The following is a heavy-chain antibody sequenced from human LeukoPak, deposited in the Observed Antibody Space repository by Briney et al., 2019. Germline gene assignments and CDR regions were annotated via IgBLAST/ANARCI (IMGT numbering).Heavy chain of an antibody. D-gene: IGHD3-22*01. J-gene: IGHJ3*02. V-gene: IGHV4-39*07. Sequence: SETLTLTCSVSGGSISSSSSYWGWIRQPPGKGLEWIGEINHSGSTNYNPSLKSRVTISVDTSKNQFSLKLSSVTAADTAVYYCASPYYYDSSGYQDAFDIWGQGTMVTVSS. CDR3: ASPYYYDSSGYQDAFDI. CDR1: GGSISSSSSY. CDR2: INHSGST.